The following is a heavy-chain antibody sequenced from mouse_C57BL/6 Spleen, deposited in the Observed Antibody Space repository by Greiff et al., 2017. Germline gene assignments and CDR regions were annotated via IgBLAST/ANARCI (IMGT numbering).Heavy chain of an antibody. V-gene: IGHV6-3*01. CDR2: IRLKSDNYAT. Sequence: EVQGVESGGGLVQPGGSMKLSCVASGFTFSNYWMNWVRQSPEKGLEWVAQIRLKSDNYATHYAESVKGRFTISRDDSKSSVYLQMNNLRAEDTGIYYCTSSYYSNYEVFAYWGQGTLVTVSA. CDR3: TSSYYSNYEVFAY. D-gene: IGHD2-5*01. CDR1: GFTFSNYW. J-gene: IGHJ3*01.